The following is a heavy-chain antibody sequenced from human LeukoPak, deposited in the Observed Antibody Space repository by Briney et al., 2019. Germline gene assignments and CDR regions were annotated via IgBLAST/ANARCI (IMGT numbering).Heavy chain of an antibody. V-gene: IGHV1-18*01. Sequence: ASGKVSCKTSGYTFTYYVISWVRQGPGQGLEWMGWINAYNGNTNDEQTFQGRVTMTTDTSTSTDYLELRSLRSDDTAVYYCARGDKPYDYCGQGTLVSVSS. CDR1: GYTFTYYV. CDR3: ARGDKPYDY. J-gene: IGHJ4*02. CDR2: INAYNGNT.